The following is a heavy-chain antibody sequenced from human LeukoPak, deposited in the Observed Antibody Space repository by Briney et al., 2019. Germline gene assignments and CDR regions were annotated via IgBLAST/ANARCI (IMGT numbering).Heavy chain of an antibody. CDR3: ARDKDAFDI. Sequence: SETLCLTCTVPGGSVSSGRNYWSWIRQPPGKGLEWLGYIYYSGRTNYNPSLKSRATISVDTSKNQFSLKLSSVTAGDTAVYYCARDKDAFDIWGQGTMVTVSS. V-gene: IGHV4-61*01. J-gene: IGHJ3*02. CDR1: GGSVSSGRNY. CDR2: IYYSGRT.